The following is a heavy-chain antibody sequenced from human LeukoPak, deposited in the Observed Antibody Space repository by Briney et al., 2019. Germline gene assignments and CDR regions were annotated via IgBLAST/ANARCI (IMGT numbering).Heavy chain of an antibody. CDR2: ISYDGSNK. V-gene: IGHV3-30*14. D-gene: IGHD5-18*01. CDR3: ARAGGYSYGDLTFDI. Sequence: PGGSLRLSCAASGFTFSSYAMHWVRQAPGKGLEWGAVISYDGSNKYYAGSVKGRFTISRDNSKNTLYVQMNNLRGEDTAVYYCARAGGYSYGDLTFDIWGQGTMVTVSS. J-gene: IGHJ3*02. CDR1: GFTFSSYA.